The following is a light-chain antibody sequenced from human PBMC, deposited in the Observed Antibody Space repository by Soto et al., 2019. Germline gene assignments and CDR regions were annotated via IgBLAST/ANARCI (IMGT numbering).Light chain of an antibody. CDR2: KAS. CDR3: QQYESYSGT. V-gene: IGKV1-5*03. Sequence: DIQMTQSPSTLSGSVGDRVTITCRASQTISSWLAWYQQKPGKAPKLLIYKASTLKSGVPSRFSGSGSGTEFTLTISGLHPDDFATYYCQQYESYSGTFGPGTKVELK. CDR1: QTISSW. J-gene: IGKJ1*01.